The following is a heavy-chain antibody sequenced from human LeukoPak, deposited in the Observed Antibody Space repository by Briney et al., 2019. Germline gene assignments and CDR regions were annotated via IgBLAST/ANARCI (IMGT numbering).Heavy chain of an antibody. Sequence: GGSLRLSCAASGFTFSSYGMHWVRQAPGKGLEWVAFIRYDGSNKYYADSVKGRFTISRDNSKNTLYLQMNSLRAEDTAVYYCAKGAHYFGPGSFRRGHYFDFWGQGTLVTVSS. J-gene: IGHJ4*02. V-gene: IGHV3-30*02. CDR2: IRYDGSNK. D-gene: IGHD3-10*01. CDR1: GFTFSSYG. CDR3: AKGAHYFGPGSFRRGHYFDF.